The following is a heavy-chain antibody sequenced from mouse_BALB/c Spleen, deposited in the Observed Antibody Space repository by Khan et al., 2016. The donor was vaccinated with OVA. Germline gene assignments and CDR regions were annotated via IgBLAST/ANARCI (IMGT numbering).Heavy chain of an antibody. CDR3: VRDGAYYRNDGWFAY. J-gene: IGHJ3*01. V-gene: IGHV1-4*01. Sequence: QVQLKQSGAELARPGASVKMSCKASGYTFTSYTIHWIKLRPGQGLEWIGYINPSNGYTNYNQKFKDKAKLTADKSSTTAYMQLSSLTSDDSAVYNWVRDGAYYRNDGWFAYWGQGTLVTVSA. D-gene: IGHD2-14*01. CDR1: GYTFTSYT. CDR2: INPSNGYT.